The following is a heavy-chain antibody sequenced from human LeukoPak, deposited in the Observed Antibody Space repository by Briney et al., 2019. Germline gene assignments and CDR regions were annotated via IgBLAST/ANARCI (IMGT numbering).Heavy chain of an antibody. V-gene: IGHV4-59*08. CDR1: GGSISSYY. CDR3: ARHHDYGGNVDY. CDR2: IYYSGST. Sequence: SETLSLTCTVSGGSISSYYWSWIRQPPGKGLEWIGYIYYSGSTNYNPSLKGRVTISVDTSKNQFSLKLSSVTAADTAVYYCARHHDYGGNVDYWGQGTLVTVSS. D-gene: IGHD4-17*01. J-gene: IGHJ4*02.